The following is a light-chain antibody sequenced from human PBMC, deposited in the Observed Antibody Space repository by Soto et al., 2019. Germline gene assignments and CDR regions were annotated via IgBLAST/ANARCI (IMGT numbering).Light chain of an antibody. CDR2: GAS. J-gene: IGKJ5*01. Sequence: VLTQAPDTLSVSPGERATLSFRASQAINNNAAWYQLKDGQVPRLLVYGASTRASGIPPRFSGSGSGTDFTLTISSLQSEDFAVYYCQQLNYWPRITFGQGTRLEIK. CDR3: QQLNYWPRIT. V-gene: IGKV3-15*01. CDR1: QAINNN.